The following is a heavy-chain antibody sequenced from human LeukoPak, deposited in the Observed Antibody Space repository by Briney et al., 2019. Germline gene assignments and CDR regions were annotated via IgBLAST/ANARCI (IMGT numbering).Heavy chain of an antibody. Sequence: GRSLRLSCAASGFTFDDYGMHWVRHAPGKGLEWVSGISWNSGSIGYADSVKGRFTISRDNAKSTLYLQMNSLRADDMALYYCTKASGYSSGAVDYWGQGTLATVSS. D-gene: IGHD5-18*01. CDR2: ISWNSGSI. V-gene: IGHV3-9*03. CDR1: GFTFDDYG. CDR3: TKASGYSSGAVDY. J-gene: IGHJ4*02.